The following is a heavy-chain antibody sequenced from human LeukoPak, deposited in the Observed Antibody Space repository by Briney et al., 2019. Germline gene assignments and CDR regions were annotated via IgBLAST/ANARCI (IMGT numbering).Heavy chain of an antibody. D-gene: IGHD3-9*01. V-gene: IGHV3-23*01. Sequence: GGSLRLSCAASGFTFSTYEMNWVRQAPGKGLEWVSAISGSGGSTYYADSVKGRFTISRDNSKNTLYLQMNSLRAEDTAAYYCAKGYYFDILSGYSSLDSWGQGTLVTVSS. CDR2: ISGSGGST. J-gene: IGHJ4*02. CDR3: AKGYYFDILSGYSSLDS. CDR1: GFTFSTYE.